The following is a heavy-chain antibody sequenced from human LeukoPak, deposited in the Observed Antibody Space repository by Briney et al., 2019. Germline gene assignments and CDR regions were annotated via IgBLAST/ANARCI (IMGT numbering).Heavy chain of an antibody. V-gene: IGHV4-34*01. J-gene: IGHJ4*02. CDR2: INHSGST. Sequence: SETLSLTCTVSGGSISSYYWSWIRQPPGKGLEWIGEINHSGSTNYNPSLKSRVTISVDTSKNQFSLKLSSVTAADTAVYYCAKDFCSSTSCYTYWGEGTLVTVSS. CDR3: AKDFCSSTSCYTY. CDR1: GGSISSYY. D-gene: IGHD2-2*02.